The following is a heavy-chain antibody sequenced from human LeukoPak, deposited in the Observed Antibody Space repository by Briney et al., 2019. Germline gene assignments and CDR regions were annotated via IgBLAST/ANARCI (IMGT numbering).Heavy chain of an antibody. CDR3: ARGVYDFWSGYYYFDY. CDR1: GFTFDDYA. D-gene: IGHD3-3*01. V-gene: IGHV3-9*01. J-gene: IGHJ4*02. Sequence: GRSLRLSCAASGFTFDDYAMHWVRQARGKGLEWVSGISWNSGSIGYADSVKGRFTISRDNAKNSLYLQMNSLRAEDTAVYYCARGVYDFWSGYYYFDYWGQGTLVTVSS. CDR2: ISWNSGSI.